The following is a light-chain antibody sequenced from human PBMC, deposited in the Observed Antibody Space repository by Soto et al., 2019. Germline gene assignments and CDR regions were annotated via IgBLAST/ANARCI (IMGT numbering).Light chain of an antibody. CDR2: RNG. CDR1: FSNIGSNY. CDR3: AAWNASVWV. J-gene: IGLJ3*02. Sequence: QSVLTQPPSASGAPGQRVTISCSGSFSNIGSNYVYWYQQLPGTAPRLLIYRNGQRPSGVPDRFSGSKSGASASLDISGLRSEDEADYYCAAWNASVWVFGGGTKVTV. V-gene: IGLV1-47*01.